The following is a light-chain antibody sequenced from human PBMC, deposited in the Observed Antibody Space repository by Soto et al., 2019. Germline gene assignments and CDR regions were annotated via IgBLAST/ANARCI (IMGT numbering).Light chain of an antibody. V-gene: IGKV1-5*01. CDR1: QSISSW. CDR3: QQYNSYSQT. J-gene: IGKJ1*01. CDR2: DAS. Sequence: DIQMTQSPSTLSAYVGDRVTITFRASQSISSWLAWYQQKPGKAPKLLIYDASSLESGVPSRFSGSGSGTEFTLTISSLQPDDFATYYCQQYNSYSQTFGQGTKV.